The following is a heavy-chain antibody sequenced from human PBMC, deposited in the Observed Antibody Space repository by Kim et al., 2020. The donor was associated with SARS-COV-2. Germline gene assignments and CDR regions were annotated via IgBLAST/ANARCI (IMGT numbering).Heavy chain of an antibody. CDR3: ARDAAGRGANFDY. V-gene: IGHV6-1*01. Sequence: YAVSVQSRITINPDTSKNQFSLQLNSVTPEDTAVYYCARDAAGRGANFDYWGQGTLVTVSS. J-gene: IGHJ4*02. D-gene: IGHD6-13*01.